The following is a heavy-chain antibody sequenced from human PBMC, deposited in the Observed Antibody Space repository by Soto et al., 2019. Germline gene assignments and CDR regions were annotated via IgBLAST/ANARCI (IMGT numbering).Heavy chain of an antibody. V-gene: IGHV4-34*01. CDR3: ARGRNDFWSGYYGTDY. CDR1: GWSFSGYY. Sequence: SETLSLTCAVYGWSFSGYYWSWIRQPPGKGLEWIGEINHSGSTNYNPSLKSRVTISVDTSKNQFSLKLSSVTAADTAVYYCARGRNDFWSGYYGTDYWGQGTLVTVSS. CDR2: INHSGST. J-gene: IGHJ4*02. D-gene: IGHD3-3*01.